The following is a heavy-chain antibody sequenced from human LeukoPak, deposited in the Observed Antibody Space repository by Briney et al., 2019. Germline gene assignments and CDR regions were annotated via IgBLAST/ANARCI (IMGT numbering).Heavy chain of an antibody. CDR1: GGSFSGYY. Sequence: PSETLSLTCAVYGGSFSGYYWSWIRQPPGKGLEWIGEINHSGSTNYNPSLKSRVTISVDTSKNQFSLKLSSVTAADTAVCYCASPYDYYAFDIWGQGTMVTVSS. CDR3: ASPYDYYAFDI. V-gene: IGHV4-34*01. J-gene: IGHJ3*02. CDR2: INHSGST. D-gene: IGHD3-16*01.